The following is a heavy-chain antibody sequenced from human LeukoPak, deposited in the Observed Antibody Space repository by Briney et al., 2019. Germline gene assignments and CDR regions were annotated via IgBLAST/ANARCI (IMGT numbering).Heavy chain of an antibody. CDR2: IYTSGNT. V-gene: IGHV4-61*02. Sequence: PSETLSLTCTVSGGSISSGSYYWSWIRQPAGKGLEWIGRIYTSGNTNYNPSLKSRVTISVDTSKNQFSLKLSSVTAADTAVYYCASIYYYDSAPFDPWGQGTLVTVSS. D-gene: IGHD3-22*01. J-gene: IGHJ5*02. CDR1: GGSISSGSYY. CDR3: ASIYYYDSAPFDP.